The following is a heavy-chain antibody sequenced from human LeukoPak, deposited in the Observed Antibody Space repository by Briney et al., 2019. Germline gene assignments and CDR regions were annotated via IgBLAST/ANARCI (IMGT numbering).Heavy chain of an antibody. CDR1: GYTLTELS. V-gene: IGHV1-24*01. CDR3: AARGYSSGWYYFDY. J-gene: IGHJ4*02. D-gene: IGHD6-19*01. Sequence: GASVKVSCKVSGYTLTELSMHWVRQAPGKGLEWMGGFDPEDGETIYAQKFRGRVTMTEDTSTDTAYMELSSLRSEDTAVYYCAARGYSSGWYYFDYWSQGTLVTVSS. CDR2: FDPEDGET.